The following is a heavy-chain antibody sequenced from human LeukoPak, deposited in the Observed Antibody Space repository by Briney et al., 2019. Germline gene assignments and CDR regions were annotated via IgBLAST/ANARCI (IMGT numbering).Heavy chain of an antibody. D-gene: IGHD2-15*01. Sequence: GGSLRLSCAASGFTFSSYWMSWVRQAPGKGLEWVSGISWNSGSIGYADSVKGRFTISRDNAKNSLYLQMNSLRAEDTALYYCAKDLYCSGGSCYSPDTYYYYYGMDVWGQGTTVTVSS. CDR2: ISWNSGSI. CDR1: GFTFSSYW. V-gene: IGHV3-9*01. CDR3: AKDLYCSGGSCYSPDTYYYYYGMDV. J-gene: IGHJ6*02.